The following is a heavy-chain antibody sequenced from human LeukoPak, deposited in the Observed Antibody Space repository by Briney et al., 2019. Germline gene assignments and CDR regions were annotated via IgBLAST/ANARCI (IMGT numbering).Heavy chain of an antibody. CDR3: ASGDSTGY. CDR1: GYSFTSYG. CDR2: MSAYNGKT. J-gene: IGHJ4*02. D-gene: IGHD7-27*01. Sequence: GASVKVSCEASGYSFTSYGFNWVRQAPGQGLEWMGWMSAYNGKTNYAHSLQGRVTVTADTSTSTAYMELRSLRSEDTAVYYCASGDSTGYWGQGTLVTVSS. V-gene: IGHV1-18*01.